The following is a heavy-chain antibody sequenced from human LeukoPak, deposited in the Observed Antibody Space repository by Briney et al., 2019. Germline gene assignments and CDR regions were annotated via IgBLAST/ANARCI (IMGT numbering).Heavy chain of an antibody. Sequence: GGSLRLSCAASGFTFSSYSMNWVRQAPGKGLEWVSSISSSSSYIYYADSVKGRFTISRDNAKNSLYLQMNSLRAEDTAVYYCARHEPTSIAAAGTPFDYWGQGTLVTVSS. CDR1: GFTFSSYS. CDR3: ARHEPTSIAAAGTPFDY. V-gene: IGHV3-21*01. D-gene: IGHD6-13*01. CDR2: ISSSSSYI. J-gene: IGHJ4*02.